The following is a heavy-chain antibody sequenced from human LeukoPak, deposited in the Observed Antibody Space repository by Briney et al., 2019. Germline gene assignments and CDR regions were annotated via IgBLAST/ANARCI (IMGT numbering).Heavy chain of an antibody. Sequence: GGSLRLSCAASEFTFSSYEMNWVRQAPGKGLEWVSYISSSGSTIYYADSVKGRFTISRDNAKNSLYLQMNSLRAEDTAVYYCARGRRFLEWLFHWGQGTLVTVSS. CDR3: ARGRRFLEWLFH. J-gene: IGHJ4*02. CDR2: ISSSGSTI. CDR1: EFTFSSYE. D-gene: IGHD3-3*01. V-gene: IGHV3-48*03.